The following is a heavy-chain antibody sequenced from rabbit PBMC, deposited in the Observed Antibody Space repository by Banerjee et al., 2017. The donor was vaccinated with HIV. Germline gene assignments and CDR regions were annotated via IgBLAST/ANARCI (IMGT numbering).Heavy chain of an antibody. D-gene: IGHD4-2*01. J-gene: IGHJ4*02. Sequence: EGSLTLTCTASGFDLSSYYCMCWVRQAPGKGLEWIGCIYTGSGNTYYATWAKGRFTISKTSSTTVDLKMTSLTAADTATYFCARDAGGANVGSINMWGPGTLVTVS. V-gene: IGHV1S45*01. CDR2: IYTGSGNT. CDR3: ARDAGGANVGSINM. CDR1: GFDLSSYYC.